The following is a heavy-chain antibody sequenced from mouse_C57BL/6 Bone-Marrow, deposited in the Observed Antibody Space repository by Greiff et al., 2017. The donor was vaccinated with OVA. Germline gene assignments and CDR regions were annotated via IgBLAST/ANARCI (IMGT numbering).Heavy chain of an antibody. V-gene: IGHV1-81*01. CDR3: AREAFITTVVGAY. CDR1: GYTFTSYG. CDR2: IYPRSGNT. Sequence: VQLQQSGAELARPGASVKLSCKASGYTFTSYGISWVKQRTGQGLEWIGEIYPRSGNTYYNEKFNGKATLTADKASSTAYMELRSLTSEDSAVYFCAREAFITTVVGAYWGQGTLVTVSA. D-gene: IGHD1-1*01. J-gene: IGHJ3*01.